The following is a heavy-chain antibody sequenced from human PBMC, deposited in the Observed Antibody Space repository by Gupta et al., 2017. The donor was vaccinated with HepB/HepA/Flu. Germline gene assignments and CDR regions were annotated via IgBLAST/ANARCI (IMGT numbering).Heavy chain of an antibody. Sequence: QLRLEQSGAEVKKPGASVHVSCNTSCYTFNNYGIGWVRQSPGQGLEWLGWISTYNGKENYAQNFQGRLTMTTDTSTSTTHMELRSLRSDDTAVYYCARDRSGSYGYFDSWGQGSLVT. CDR2: ISTYNGKE. CDR1: CYTFNNYG. D-gene: IGHD1-26*01. CDR3: ARDRSGSYGYFDS. J-gene: IGHJ4*02. V-gene: IGHV1-18*01.